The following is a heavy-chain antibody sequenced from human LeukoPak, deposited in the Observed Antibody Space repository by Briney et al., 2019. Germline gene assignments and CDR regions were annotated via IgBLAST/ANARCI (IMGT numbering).Heavy chain of an antibody. CDR2: ISSDGIII. V-gene: IGHV3-64*01. CDR3: ARSDCGSTSCYTMSN. Sequence: QPGGSLRLSCAASGFTFSTYAMHWVRQAPGQGLDYVSGISSDGIIIHYANSVKGRFTISRDNSKNTLFLQTGSLRAEDMAVYYCARSDCGSTSCYTMSNWGQGTLVTVSS. CDR1: GFTFSTYA. J-gene: IGHJ4*02. D-gene: IGHD2-2*02.